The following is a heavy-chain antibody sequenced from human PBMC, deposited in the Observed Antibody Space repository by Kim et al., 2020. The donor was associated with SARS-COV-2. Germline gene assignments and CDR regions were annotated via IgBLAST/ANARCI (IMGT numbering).Heavy chain of an antibody. J-gene: IGHJ5*02. V-gene: IGHV4-59*01. CDR3: ARGLQRTTGWFDP. D-gene: IGHD6-25*01. Sequence: SETLSLTCTVSGGSISSYYWSWIRQPPGKGLEWIRYIYYSGSTNYNPSLKSRVTISVDTSKNQFSLKLSSVTAADTAVYYCARGLQRTTGWFDPWGQGTLVTVSS. CDR1: GGSISSYY. CDR2: IYYSGST.